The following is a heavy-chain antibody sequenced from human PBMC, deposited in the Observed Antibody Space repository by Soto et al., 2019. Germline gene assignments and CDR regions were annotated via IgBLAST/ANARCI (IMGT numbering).Heavy chain of an antibody. CDR2: INHSGST. J-gene: IGHJ4*02. CDR1: GGSFSGYY. V-gene: IGHV4-34*01. D-gene: IGHD3-22*01. Sequence: SETLSLTCAVYGGSFSGYYWSWIRQPPGKGLEWIGEINHSGSTNCNPSLKSRVTISVDTSKNQFSLKLSSVTAADTAVYYCGRGRRYYYDSSGYYSDYWGQGTLVTVSS. CDR3: GRGRRYYYDSSGYYSDY.